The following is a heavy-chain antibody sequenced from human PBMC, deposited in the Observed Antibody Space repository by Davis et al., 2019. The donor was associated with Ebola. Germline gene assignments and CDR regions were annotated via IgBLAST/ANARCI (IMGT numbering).Heavy chain of an antibody. V-gene: IGHV1-69*13. CDR1: GGTFSSYA. CDR3: ARATTVTTLWAGHAFDI. J-gene: IGHJ3*02. CDR2: IIPIFGTA. Sequence: SVKVSCKASGGTFSSYAISWVRQAPGQGLEWMGGIIPIFGTANYAQKFQGRVTITADESTSTAYMELSSLRSEDTAVYYCARATTVTTLWAGHAFDIWGQGTMVTVSS. D-gene: IGHD4-17*01.